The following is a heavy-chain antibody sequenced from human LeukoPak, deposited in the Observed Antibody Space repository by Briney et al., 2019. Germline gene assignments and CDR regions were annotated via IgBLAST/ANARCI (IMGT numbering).Heavy chain of an antibody. CDR2: IIPIFGTA. D-gene: IGHD6-13*01. CDR1: GGTFSSYA. CDR3: ARSSPLKQLDYYYYYMDV. Sequence: SVKVSCKASGGTFSSYAISWVRQAPGQGLEWMGGIIPIFGTANYAQKFQGRVTITTDESTSTAYMELSSLRSEDTAVYYCARSSPLKQLDYYYYYMDVWGKGTTVTVSS. V-gene: IGHV1-69*05. J-gene: IGHJ6*03.